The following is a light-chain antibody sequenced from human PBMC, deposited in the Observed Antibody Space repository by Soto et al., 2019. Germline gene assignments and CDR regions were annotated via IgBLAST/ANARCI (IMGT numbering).Light chain of an antibody. CDR1: QSLLCGHGYSC. J-gene: IGKJ1*01. CDR3: MQALQVPWT. V-gene: IGKV2-28*01. CDR2: LGS. Sequence: DIVLTQSPLSLSVIPGEPASISCRSSQSLLCGHGYSCLDWYLQRPGQSPQLLIYLGSNRASGVPDRFSGSGSGTDFTLKISRVEVEDVGVYYCMQALQVPWTFGQGTRVEI.